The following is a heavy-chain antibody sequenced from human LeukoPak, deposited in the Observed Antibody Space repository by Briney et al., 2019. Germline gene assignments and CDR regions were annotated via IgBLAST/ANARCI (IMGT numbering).Heavy chain of an antibody. V-gene: IGHV1-18*01. Sequence: ASVKVSCKASGYTFTSYGISWVRQAPGQGLEWMGWISAYNGNTNYAQKLQGRVTMTTDTSTSTAYMEPRSLRSDDTAVYYCARETAGLYDFWSGYYETNWFDPWGQGTLVTVSS. CDR2: ISAYNGNT. J-gene: IGHJ5*02. CDR3: ARETAGLYDFWSGYYETNWFDP. D-gene: IGHD3-3*01. CDR1: GYTFTSYG.